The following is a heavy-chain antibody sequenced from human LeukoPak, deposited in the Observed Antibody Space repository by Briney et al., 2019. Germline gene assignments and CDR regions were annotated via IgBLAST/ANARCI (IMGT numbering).Heavy chain of an antibody. CDR3: ARETVVSTAMLSLDY. CDR1: GYTFTSYD. Sequence: ASVKVSCKASGYTFTSYDINWVRQAPGQGLDWMGIINPSLGSTSYAQKFQGRVIMTRDISTNTVYMELSSLKSDDTAVYYCARETVVSTAMLSLDYWGQETLVTVSS. V-gene: IGHV1-46*01. J-gene: IGHJ4*02. D-gene: IGHD5-18*01. CDR2: INPSLGST.